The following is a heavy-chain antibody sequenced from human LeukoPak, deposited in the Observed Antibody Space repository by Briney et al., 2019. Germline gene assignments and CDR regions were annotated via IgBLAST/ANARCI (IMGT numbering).Heavy chain of an antibody. V-gene: IGHV3-15*01. Sequence: GGSLRLSCAASGFTFSNAWMSWVRQAPGKGLGWVGRIKSKTDGGTTDYAAPVKVRFTISRDDSKNTLYLQMNSLKTEDTAVYYCTTHLAYCGGDCYSSDYWGQGTLVTVSS. CDR2: IKSKTDGGTT. D-gene: IGHD2-21*02. CDR1: GFTFSNAW. CDR3: TTHLAYCGGDCYSSDY. J-gene: IGHJ4*02.